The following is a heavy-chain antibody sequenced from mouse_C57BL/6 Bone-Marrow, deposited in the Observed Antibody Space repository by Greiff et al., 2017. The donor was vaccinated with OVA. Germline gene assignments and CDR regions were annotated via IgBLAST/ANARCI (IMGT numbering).Heavy chain of an antibody. CDR1: GFTFSDYG. D-gene: IGHD2-12*01. CDR3: ARNYYSYFDY. J-gene: IGHJ2*01. V-gene: IGHV5-17*01. CDR2: ISSGSSTI. Sequence: DVKLVESGGGLVKPGGSLKLSCAASGFTFSDYGMHWVRQAPETGLEWVAYISSGSSTIYYADTVKGRFTISRDNAKNTLFLQMTSLRSEDTAMYYCARNYYSYFDYWGQGTTLTVSS.